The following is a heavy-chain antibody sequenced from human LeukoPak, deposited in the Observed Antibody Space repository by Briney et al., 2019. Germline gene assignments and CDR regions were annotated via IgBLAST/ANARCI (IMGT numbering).Heavy chain of an antibody. D-gene: IGHD5-18*01. CDR3: ARERGYSYGYSDY. J-gene: IGHJ4*02. CDR2: ISSSSSSI. V-gene: IGHV3-48*04. Sequence: GGSLRLSCAGSGFTFSSYNMNWVRQAPGKGLEWVSYISSSSSSIYYADSVKGRFTISRDNAKNSLYLQMNSLRAEDTAVYYCARERGYSYGYSDYWGQGTLVTVSS. CDR1: GFTFSSYN.